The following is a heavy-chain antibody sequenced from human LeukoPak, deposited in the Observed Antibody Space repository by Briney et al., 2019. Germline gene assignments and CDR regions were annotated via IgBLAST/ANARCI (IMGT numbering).Heavy chain of an antibody. D-gene: IGHD6-13*01. Sequence: SQTLSLTCVISGDNVSTNGAAWNWIRQSPSRGLEWLGRTYYRSKWYTDYALSVKNRIGINPDTSKNQLSLQLNSVTPEDTAVYYCVRTPSSSWYAWFDPWGQGTLVTVSS. V-gene: IGHV6-1*01. CDR3: VRTPSSSWYAWFDP. CDR1: GDNVSTNGAA. J-gene: IGHJ5*02. CDR2: TYYRSKWYT.